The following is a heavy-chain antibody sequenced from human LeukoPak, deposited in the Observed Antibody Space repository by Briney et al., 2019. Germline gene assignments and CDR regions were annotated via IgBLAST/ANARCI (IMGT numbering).Heavy chain of an antibody. CDR1: GFTFSTYG. V-gene: IGHV3-33*01. CDR3: ATPERNPTMAAPFNY. D-gene: IGHD3-10*01. J-gene: IGHJ4*02. Sequence: GGSLRLSCAASGFTFSTYGMHWVRQAPGKGLEWLALIWYDGTNKYYTDSGKGRFTVSRDNSKNTLFLQMNSLRAVDTAVYYCATPERNPTMAAPFNYWGQGTPVTVSS. CDR2: IWYDGTNK.